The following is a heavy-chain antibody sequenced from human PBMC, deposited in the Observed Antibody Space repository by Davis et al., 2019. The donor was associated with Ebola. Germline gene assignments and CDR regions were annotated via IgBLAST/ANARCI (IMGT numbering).Heavy chain of an antibody. Sequence: GSLRLSCTVSGGSISSYYWSWIRQPSGKGLEWIGYIYYSGSTNYNPSLKSRVTISVDTSKNQFSLKLSSVTAADTAVYYCARVGDLFDYWGQGTLVTVSS. CDR3: ARVGDLFDY. V-gene: IGHV4-59*01. CDR1: GGSISSYY. CDR2: IYYSGST. J-gene: IGHJ4*02. D-gene: IGHD4-17*01.